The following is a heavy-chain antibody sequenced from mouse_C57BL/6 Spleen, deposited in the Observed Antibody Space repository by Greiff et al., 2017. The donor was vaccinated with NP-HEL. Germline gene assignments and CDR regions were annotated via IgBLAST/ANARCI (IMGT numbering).Heavy chain of an antibody. CDR3: AREWNYSNYEVYYYAMDY. Sequence: EVQLQQSGPELVKPGASVKISCKASGYTFTDYYMNWVKQSHGKSLEWIGDINPNNGGTSYNQKFKGKATLTVDKSSSTAYMELRSLTSEDSAVYYCAREWNYSNYEVYYYAMDYWGQGTSVTVSS. CDR2: INPNNGGT. CDR1: GYTFTDYY. V-gene: IGHV1-26*01. J-gene: IGHJ4*01. D-gene: IGHD2-5*01.